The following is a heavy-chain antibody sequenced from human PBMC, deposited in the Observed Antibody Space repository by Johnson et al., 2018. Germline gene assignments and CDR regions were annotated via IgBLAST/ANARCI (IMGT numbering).Heavy chain of an antibody. J-gene: IGHJ3*02. CDR2: ISISGSTI. V-gene: IGHV3-11*01. CDR3: ARVGRYYDSSGYLTDAFDI. Sequence: QVQLGESGGGLVKPGGSLRLSCAASGFTFSDYYMSWIRQAPGKGLEWVSYISISGSTIYYADSVKGRFTISRDKAKNSLYLQINSLRAEATAVYYCARVGRYYDSSGYLTDAFDIWGQGTMVTVSS. D-gene: IGHD3-22*01. CDR1: GFTFSDYY.